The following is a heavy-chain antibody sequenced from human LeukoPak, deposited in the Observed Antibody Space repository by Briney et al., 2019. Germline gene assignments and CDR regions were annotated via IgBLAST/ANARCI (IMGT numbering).Heavy chain of an antibody. J-gene: IGHJ4*02. V-gene: IGHV4-34*01. Sequence: SETLSLTCAVYGGSFSGYYWSWIRQPPGKGLEWIGEINHSGSTNYNPSLKSRVTISVDTSKNQFSLKLSSVTAADTAVYYCARNDFWSGYYKWVWYFDYWGQGTLVTASS. CDR2: INHSGST. D-gene: IGHD3-3*01. CDR1: GGSFSGYY. CDR3: ARNDFWSGYYKWVWYFDY.